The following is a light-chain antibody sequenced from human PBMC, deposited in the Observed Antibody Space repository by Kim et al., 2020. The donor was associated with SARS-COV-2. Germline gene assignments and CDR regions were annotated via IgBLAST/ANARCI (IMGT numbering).Light chain of an antibody. CDR3: QQSYSTLIFT. Sequence: SVGDRVTITCRTSQSISSYLNWYQQKPGKAPKLLIYAASSLQSGVPSRFSGGRSGTDFSLTISSLQPEDFATYYCQQSYSTLIFTFGPGTKVDIK. J-gene: IGKJ3*01. CDR2: AAS. CDR1: QSISSY. V-gene: IGKV1-39*01.